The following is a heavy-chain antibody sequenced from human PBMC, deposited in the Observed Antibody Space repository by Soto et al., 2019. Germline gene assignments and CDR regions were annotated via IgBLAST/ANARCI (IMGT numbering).Heavy chain of an antibody. Sequence: SETLSLTCTLTGRSIRSFFSSWIQQPPGKGLEWIGYIYHSGTTNYNPSLKSRVTMSVDTSRNHLSLKLASVTAADTAVYYCARWAYSSSWTSDNYGMDVWGQGTTVTVSS. CDR3: ARWAYSSSWTSDNYGMDV. V-gene: IGHV4-4*09. D-gene: IGHD6-13*01. J-gene: IGHJ6*02. CDR2: IYHSGTT. CDR1: GRSIRSFF.